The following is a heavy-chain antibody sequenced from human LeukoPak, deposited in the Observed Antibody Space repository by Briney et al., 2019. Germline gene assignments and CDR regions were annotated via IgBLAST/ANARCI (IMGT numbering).Heavy chain of an antibody. CDR1: GFTFSTYS. D-gene: IGHD6-13*01. V-gene: IGHV3-21*01. Sequence: PGGSLRLSCAASGFTFSTYSMNWVRQAPGKGLEWVSSISSSSSYIYYADSVKGRFTISRDNAKNSLYLQMNSLRAEDTAVYYCARGQQLVRGIDYWGQGTLVTVSS. CDR3: ARGQQLVRGIDY. J-gene: IGHJ4*02. CDR2: ISSSSSYI.